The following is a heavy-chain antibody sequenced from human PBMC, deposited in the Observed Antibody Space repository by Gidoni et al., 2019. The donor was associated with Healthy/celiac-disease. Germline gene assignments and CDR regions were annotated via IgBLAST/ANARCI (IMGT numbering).Heavy chain of an antibody. D-gene: IGHD2-15*01. CDR2: IIPIFGTA. Sequence: QVQLVQSGAEVKKPGSSVKVSCKASGGTFSSYALSWVRPAPGQGLEWMGGIIPIFGTANYAQKFQGRVTITADKSTSTAYMELSSLRSEDTAVYYCARDGVGYCSGGSCYPTPDYYYYYMDVWGKGTTVTVSS. V-gene: IGHV1-69*06. CDR1: GGTFSSYA. J-gene: IGHJ6*03. CDR3: ARDGVGYCSGGSCYPTPDYYYYYMDV.